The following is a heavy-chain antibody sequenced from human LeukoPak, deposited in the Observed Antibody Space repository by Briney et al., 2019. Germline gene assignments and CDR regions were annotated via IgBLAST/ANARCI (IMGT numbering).Heavy chain of an antibody. CDR2: ISGSGGST. D-gene: IGHD3-22*01. CDR1: GGSISSHY. V-gene: IGHV3-23*01. CDR3: AKLSHYYYDSSGYPLH. J-gene: IGHJ4*02. Sequence: ETLSLTCTVSGGSISSHYWSWIRQPPGKGLEWVSAISGSGGSTYYADSVKGRFTISRDNSKNTLYLQMNSLRAEDTAVYYCAKLSHYYYDSSGYPLHWGQGTLVTVSS.